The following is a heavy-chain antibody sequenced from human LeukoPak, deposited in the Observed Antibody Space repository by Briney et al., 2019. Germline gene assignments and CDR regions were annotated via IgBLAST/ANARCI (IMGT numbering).Heavy chain of an antibody. CDR1: GGSFSGYH. CDR2: INHSGST. J-gene: IGHJ4*02. Sequence: SETLSLTCAVYGGSFSGYHWSWIRQPPGKGLERIGEINHSGSTNYNPSLKSRVTISVDTSKNQFSLKLNSVTAADTAVYYCARGPIPSEGGYWGQGTLVTVSS. V-gene: IGHV4-34*01. D-gene: IGHD3-16*01. CDR3: ARGPIPSEGGY.